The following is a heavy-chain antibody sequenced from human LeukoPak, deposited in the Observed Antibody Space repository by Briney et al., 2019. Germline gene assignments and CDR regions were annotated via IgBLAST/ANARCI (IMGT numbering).Heavy chain of an antibody. CDR3: AQGKAAGLLDWFDP. V-gene: IGHV3-23*01. Sequence: QPGGSLRLSCVASGFTFSNYVMTWVRQAPGKGLEWVATITGSGSGTFYVNSVKGRFTISRDNSKNTVYLQINNLGVKDAALYYCAQGKAAGLLDWFDPWGQGTLVTVSS. D-gene: IGHD6-13*01. CDR2: ITGSGSGT. CDR1: GFTFSNYV. J-gene: IGHJ5*02.